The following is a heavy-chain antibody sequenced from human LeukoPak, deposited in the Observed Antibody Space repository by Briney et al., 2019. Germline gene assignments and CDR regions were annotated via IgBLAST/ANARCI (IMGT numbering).Heavy chain of an antibody. V-gene: IGHV4-34*01. CDR3: ARGRYSGGWYEDY. D-gene: IGHD6-19*01. Sequence: PSESLSLTCAVYVGFFSGFYWSWTRQPPGRGLEWIGENNHRGSTNFNPSLKSRVTLSEDQAKNQISLGLSSVAVGGQGVYYCARGRYSGGWYEDYWGEGTLVTVSS. CDR2: NNHRGST. CDR1: VGFFSGFY. J-gene: IGHJ4*02.